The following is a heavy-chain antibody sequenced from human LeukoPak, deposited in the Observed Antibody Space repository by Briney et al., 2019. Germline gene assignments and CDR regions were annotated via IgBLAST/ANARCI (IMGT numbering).Heavy chain of an antibody. CDR1: GYAFTGYY. CDR3: ARDGSGIVVVPDY. D-gene: IGHD3-22*01. CDR2: INPNSGGT. V-gene: IGHV1-2*02. Sequence: ASVKVSCKASGYAFTGYYMHWVRQAPGQGLEWMGWINPNSGGTNYAQKFQGRVTMTRDTSISTAYMELSRLRSDDTAVYYCARDGSGIVVVPDYWGQGTLVTVSS. J-gene: IGHJ4*02.